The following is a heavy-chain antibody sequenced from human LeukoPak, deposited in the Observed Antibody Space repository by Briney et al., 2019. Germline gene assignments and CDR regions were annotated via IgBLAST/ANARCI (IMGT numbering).Heavy chain of an antibody. CDR2: ISSSGLYI. CDR3: ARDRYCGGDCSTAEYFQY. J-gene: IGHJ1*01. D-gene: IGHD2-21*02. Sequence: GGSLRLSCAASGFSITGYTMNWVRQAPGRGLELVSSISSSGLYIHYVDSVKSRFTISRDNAKNSLYLQMNSLGAEDTAVYYCARDRYCGGDCSTAEYFQYWGQGTLVTVSS. V-gene: IGHV3-21*01. CDR1: GFSITGYT.